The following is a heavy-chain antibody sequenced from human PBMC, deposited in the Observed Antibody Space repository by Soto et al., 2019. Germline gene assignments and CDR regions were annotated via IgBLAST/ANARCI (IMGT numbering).Heavy chain of an antibody. D-gene: IGHD1-26*01. CDR2: FDPEDGET. Sequence: ASVKVSCKVSGYTLTELSMQWVRQAPGKGLEWMGGFDPEDGETIYAQKFQGRVTMTEDTSTDTAYMELSSLRSEDTAVYYCATENKWELLGAYYGMDVWGQGTTVTVSS. V-gene: IGHV1-24*01. CDR3: ATENKWELLGAYYGMDV. J-gene: IGHJ6*02. CDR1: GYTLTELS.